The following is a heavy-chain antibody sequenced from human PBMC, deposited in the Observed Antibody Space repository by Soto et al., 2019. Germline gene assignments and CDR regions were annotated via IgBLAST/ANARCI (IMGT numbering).Heavy chain of an antibody. CDR3: ARTSIVSFLFDS. Sequence: QVTLKESGPVLVKPTETLTLTCTVSGFSLSNVRMSVSWIRQPPGKALEWLAHIFSNDEKSYSTSLKSRLIISKDTSRGQVVLTMTNMDPVDTATYYCARTSIVSFLFDSWGQGILVTVSS. V-gene: IGHV2-26*01. CDR2: IFSNDEK. J-gene: IGHJ4*02. D-gene: IGHD2-15*01. CDR1: GFSLSNVRMS.